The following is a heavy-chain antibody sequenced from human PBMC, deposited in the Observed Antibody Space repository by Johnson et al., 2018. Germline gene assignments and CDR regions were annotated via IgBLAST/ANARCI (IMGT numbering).Heavy chain of an antibody. CDR1: GFTSSDYY. CDR2: ISSTGGTI. V-gene: IGHV3-11*04. Sequence: QVQPGQAGGGLVQPGGSLRLSCAASGFTSSDYYMSWIRQAPGKGLEWVSYISSTGGTIDYADYVKGRFTISRDNAKNSRYLQMNSLRAEETAVYYCASHGRYYDSSGRLLRHWGQGTLVTVSS. J-gene: IGHJ1*01. CDR3: ASHGRYYDSSGRLLRH. D-gene: IGHD3-22*01.